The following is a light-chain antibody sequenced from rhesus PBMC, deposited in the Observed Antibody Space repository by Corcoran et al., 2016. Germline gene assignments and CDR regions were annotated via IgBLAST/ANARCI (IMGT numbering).Light chain of an antibody. CDR2: AAS. Sequence: IQMTQSPSSLCGSVAGRVTRSCRASGSANNYIHWYKQQPGKAPKLLSYAASPLQNGVPSRFSGSGSGKDYTFTLSRLQPEDVATYDGQHSCGTPYSFGQGNKVEI. CDR1: GSANNY. V-gene: IGKV1-74*01. J-gene: IGKJ2*01. CDR3: QHSCGTPYS.